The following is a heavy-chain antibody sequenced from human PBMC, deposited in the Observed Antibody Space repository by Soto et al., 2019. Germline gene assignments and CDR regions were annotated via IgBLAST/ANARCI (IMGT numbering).Heavy chain of an antibody. Sequence: PGGSLRLSCAASGFTIGDFWMSWVRQAPGKGLEWVASIKKDGSEKYYVGSVKGRFTISRGSAKNSLYLQMDNLRDEDTAVYYCARTVVVVVPDNFDHWGQGTLVTVSS. V-gene: IGHV3-7*01. CDR1: GFTIGDFW. J-gene: IGHJ4*02. D-gene: IGHD3-22*01. CDR3: ARTVVVVVPDNFDH. CDR2: IKKDGSEK.